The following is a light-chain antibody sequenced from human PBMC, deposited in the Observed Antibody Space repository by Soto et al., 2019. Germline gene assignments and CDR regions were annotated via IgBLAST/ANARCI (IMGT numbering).Light chain of an antibody. CDR1: QSISGW. J-gene: IGKJ5*01. CDR3: QQLHDYPIT. V-gene: IGKV1-5*01. Sequence: DIQMTQSPSTLSASVGDRVTITCRASQSISGWLAWYQQKPGKAPKLLIFGVSSLERGVPSRLSGSGSGTDFTLTISSLQPEDFATYYCQQLHDYPITFGQGTRLEIK. CDR2: GVS.